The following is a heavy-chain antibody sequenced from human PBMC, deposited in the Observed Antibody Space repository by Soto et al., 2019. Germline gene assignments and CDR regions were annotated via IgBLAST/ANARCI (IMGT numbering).Heavy chain of an antibody. J-gene: IGHJ4*01. V-gene: IGHV1-46*01. Sequence: AAGKVSCKTSGYAFTSSYWHWVGQAPGQGLEWMGIFNPSGGRTKYAQKFQGRVTVTRDTSTSTVYMEPSSLRSDDTGVSYCARHHRDGSHFGARVYWG. CDR3: ARHHRDGSHFGARVY. D-gene: IGHD3-10*01. CDR2: FNPSGGRT. CDR1: GYAFTSSY.